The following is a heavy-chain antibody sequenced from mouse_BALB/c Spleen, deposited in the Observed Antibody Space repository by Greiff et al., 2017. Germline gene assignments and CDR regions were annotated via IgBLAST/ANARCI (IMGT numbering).Heavy chain of an antibody. Sequence: EVQLQQSGPGLVKPSQSLSLTCSVTGYSITSGYYWNWIRQFPGNKLEWMGYISYDGSNNYNPSLKNRISITRDTSKNQFFLKLNSVTTEDTATYYCARDGNYVGALYAMDYWGQGTSVTVSS. J-gene: IGHJ4*01. CDR3: ARDGNYVGALYAMDY. D-gene: IGHD2-1*01. CDR1: GYSITSGYY. CDR2: ISYDGSN. V-gene: IGHV3-6*02.